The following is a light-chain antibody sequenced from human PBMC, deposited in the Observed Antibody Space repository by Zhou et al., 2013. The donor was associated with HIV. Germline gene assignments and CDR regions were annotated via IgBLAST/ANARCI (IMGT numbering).Light chain of an antibody. CDR3: HQTSSYHT. CDR1: QSIGTY. Sequence: DIQMTQSPSSLSASVGDRVTITCRASQSIGTYLNWYQQKVGKAPKVLIYAASNLESGVPSRFSGSGSGTDFTLTISGLQPEDFATYYCHQTSSYHTFGQGTKLEIK. CDR2: AAS. J-gene: IGKJ2*01. V-gene: IGKV1-39*01.